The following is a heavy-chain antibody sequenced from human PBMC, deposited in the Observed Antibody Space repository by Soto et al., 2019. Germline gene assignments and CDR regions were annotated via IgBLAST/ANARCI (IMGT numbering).Heavy chain of an antibody. D-gene: IGHD4-17*01. V-gene: IGHV4-30-2*01. CDR2: IYHSGST. CDR1: GDTISTGGYS. Sequence: KPSETLSLTCGVSGDTISTGGYSWAWIRQPPGKALEWIGHIYHSGSTNYNPSLKSRVIISVDKSKNQFSLKLSSVTAADTAVYYCARVVHDYGDYELYYFDYWGQGTLVTVPQ. J-gene: IGHJ4*02. CDR3: ARVVHDYGDYELYYFDY.